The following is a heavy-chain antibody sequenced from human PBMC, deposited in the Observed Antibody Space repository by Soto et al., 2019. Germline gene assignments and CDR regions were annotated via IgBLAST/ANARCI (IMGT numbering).Heavy chain of an antibody. Sequence: SETLSLTCNVSGGSISSHYYWSWIRQPPGKGLEWIGSIYYSGRTYYNPSLKSRVTISVDTSKNQFSLELSSVTAADTAVYYCARDDGYYYVSWGQGALVTVSS. CDR2: IYYSGRT. J-gene: IGHJ5*02. V-gene: IGHV4-30-4*01. CDR3: ARDDGYYYVS. D-gene: IGHD3-10*02. CDR1: GGSISSHYY.